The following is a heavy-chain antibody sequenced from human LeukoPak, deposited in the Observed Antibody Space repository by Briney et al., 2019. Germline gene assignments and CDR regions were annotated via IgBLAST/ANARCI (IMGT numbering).Heavy chain of an antibody. CDR3: ARRGYDILTGYYNLIFDY. Sequence: SETLSLTCTVSGGSIRSSSYYWGWIRQPPGKGLEWIGSIYYSGSTYYNPSLKSRVTISVDTSKNQFSLKLSSVTAADTAVYYCARRGYDILTGYYNLIFDYWGQGTLVTVSS. V-gene: IGHV4-39*01. CDR1: GGSIRSSSYY. CDR2: IYYSGST. J-gene: IGHJ4*02. D-gene: IGHD3-9*01.